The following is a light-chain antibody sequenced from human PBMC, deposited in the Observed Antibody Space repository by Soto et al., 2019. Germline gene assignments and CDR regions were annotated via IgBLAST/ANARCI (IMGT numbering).Light chain of an antibody. V-gene: IGKV3D-20*01. CDR1: QSVSSSY. CDR3: QQYNDWPPT. CDR2: DAS. Sequence: EAVLTQSPSTLPFSPGERATLSCGASQSVSSSYLAWYQQKPGLAPRLLIYDASSRATGIPARFSGSGSGTEFTLSIGSLQSEDFAVYYCQQYNDWPPTFGQGTKVDIK. J-gene: IGKJ1*01.